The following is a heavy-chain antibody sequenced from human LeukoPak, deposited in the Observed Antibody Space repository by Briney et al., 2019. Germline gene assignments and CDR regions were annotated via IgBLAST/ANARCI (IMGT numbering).Heavy chain of an antibody. V-gene: IGHV4-34*01. CDR1: GGSFSAYY. D-gene: IGHD2-21*02. CDR2: INHIGST. Sequence: PSETLSLTCALYGGSFSAYYWSWIRQPPGKGLEWIGEINHIGSTNYNPSLKSRVTISVDTSKNQFSLKLSSVTAADTAVYYCARPERYCGGDCYSAHYYMDVWGKGTTVTISS. J-gene: IGHJ6*03. CDR3: ARPERYCGGDCYSAHYYMDV.